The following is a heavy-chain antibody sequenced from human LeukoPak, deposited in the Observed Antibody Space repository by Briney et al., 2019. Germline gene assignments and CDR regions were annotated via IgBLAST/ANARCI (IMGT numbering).Heavy chain of an antibody. J-gene: IGHJ4*02. CDR1: GGSISSGGYS. CDR2: IYYSGST. Sequence: PSETLSLTCAVSGGSISSGGYSWSWIRQPPGKGLEWIGYIYYSGSTYYNPSLKSRVTISVDTSKNQFSLKLSSVTAADTAVYYCARERYYYGSGSYDYWGQGTLVTVSS. D-gene: IGHD3-10*01. V-gene: IGHV4-30-4*07. CDR3: ARERYYYGSGSYDY.